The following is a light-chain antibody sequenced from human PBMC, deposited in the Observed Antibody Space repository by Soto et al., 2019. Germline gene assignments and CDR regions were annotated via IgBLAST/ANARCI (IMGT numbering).Light chain of an antibody. V-gene: IGLV1-40*01. CDR2: DSD. J-gene: IGLJ2*01. CDR1: SSNIGAGYA. Sequence: QPVLTQPPSVSGAPGQRVTISCTGSSSNIGAGYAVHWYQQRPGPAPKLLISDSDNRPSGVPDRFSGSKSGTSASLAITGLQAEAEADYYCQSYDNTHDWDVIFGGGTKPTVL. CDR3: QSYDNTHDWDVI.